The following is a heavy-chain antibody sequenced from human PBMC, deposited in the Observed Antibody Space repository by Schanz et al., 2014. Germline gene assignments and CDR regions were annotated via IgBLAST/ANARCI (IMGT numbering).Heavy chain of an antibody. CDR2: FNDGGVNK. CDR3: AKSQGSSFDS. Sequence: EEQLVESGGGLVEPGGSLRLSCATSGFSLDIFAVSWVRQAPGKGLEWVSSFNDGGVNKYYADSLKGRFTISSDNSKSTLYLQMSSLRAEDTAVYYCAKSQGSSFDSWGQGTLVTVSS. V-gene: IGHV3-23*04. CDR1: GFSLDIFA. D-gene: IGHD6-13*01. J-gene: IGHJ4*02.